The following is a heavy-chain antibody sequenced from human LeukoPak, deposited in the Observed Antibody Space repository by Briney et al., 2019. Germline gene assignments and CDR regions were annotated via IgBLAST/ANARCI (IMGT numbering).Heavy chain of an antibody. Sequence: PSQTLSLTCTVSGGSISSGDYYWSWIRQPPGKGLEWIGYIYYSGSTYYNPSLKSRVTISVDTSKNQFSLKLSSVTAADTAVYYCARGSGYSYGIDHWGQGTLVTVSS. V-gene: IGHV4-30-4*01. CDR3: ARGSGYSYGIDH. D-gene: IGHD5-18*01. J-gene: IGHJ4*02. CDR2: IYYSGST. CDR1: GGSISSGDYY.